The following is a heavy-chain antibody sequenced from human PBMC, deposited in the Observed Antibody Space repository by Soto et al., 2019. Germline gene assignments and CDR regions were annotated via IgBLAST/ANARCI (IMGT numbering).Heavy chain of an antibody. Sequence: EVQLLESGGGLVQPGGSLRLSCAASGFTFSSFAMSWVRQAPGKGLEWVSAISGSGDITYYADSVEGRFTISRDNSRDTLYLQMNSLRAEDTAVYYCGRASCSSTTCPLDYWGQGTLVTVSS. CDR1: GFTFSSFA. J-gene: IGHJ4*02. D-gene: IGHD2-2*01. CDR3: GRASCSSTTCPLDY. CDR2: ISGSGDIT. V-gene: IGHV3-23*01.